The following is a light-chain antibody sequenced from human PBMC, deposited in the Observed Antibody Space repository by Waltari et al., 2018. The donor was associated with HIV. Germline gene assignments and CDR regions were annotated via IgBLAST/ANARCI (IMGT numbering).Light chain of an antibody. V-gene: IGLV2-14*03. J-gene: IGLJ1*01. CDR3: SSYTSSSTS. Sequence: QSALTQPASVSGSPGQSITIPCTGTSSDVGGYNYVSWYQQHPGKAPKLMIYDVRNRPSGFYERGSGSKSGNSASLTISGLQAEDEADYYCSSYTSSSTSLGAGTKATVL. CDR2: DVR. CDR1: SSDVGGYNY.